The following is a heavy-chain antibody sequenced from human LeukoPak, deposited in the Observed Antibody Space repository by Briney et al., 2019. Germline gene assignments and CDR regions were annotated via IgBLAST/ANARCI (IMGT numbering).Heavy chain of an antibody. CDR1: GFTFNSYS. CDR2: ISHSSTYM. CDR3: ARVPPTTAHS. D-gene: IGHD4-17*01. J-gene: IGHJ4*02. V-gene: IGHV3-21*01. Sequence: GGSLRLSCAAPGFTFNSYSRTWGRQTPEKGLEWVSSISHSSTYMYYTDSVKGRFTISRDNAKNSLYLQMNSLIAEDTAVYYCARVPPTTAHSWGQGTLVTVSS.